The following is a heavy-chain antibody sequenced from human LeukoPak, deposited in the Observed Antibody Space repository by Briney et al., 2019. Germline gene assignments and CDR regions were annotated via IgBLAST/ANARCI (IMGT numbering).Heavy chain of an antibody. J-gene: IGHJ4*02. Sequence: GGSLRLSCAASGFSLSSYSMNWVRQALGKGLEWVSSISSSSSYVDYADSVTGRFTISRDNGKNSLYLQMDSLTAEDTAVYYCARDRPSLHCASTSCALDYWGQGTQVTVSS. CDR3: ARDRPSLHCASTSCALDY. CDR2: ISSSSSYV. D-gene: IGHD2-2*01. V-gene: IGHV3-21*01. CDR1: GFSLSSYS.